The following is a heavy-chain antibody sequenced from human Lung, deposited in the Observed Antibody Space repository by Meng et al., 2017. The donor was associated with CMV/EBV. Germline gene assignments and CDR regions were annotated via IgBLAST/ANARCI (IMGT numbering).Heavy chain of an antibody. V-gene: IGHV3-15*01. CDR3: IRTGSYGY. Sequence: ESXKISCAASGFTFSNAWMSWVRQAPGKGLEWGGRIKNKFDGETTDYAAPVKGRFTISRDDSKNTLYLQKNSLKTEDTAVYYCIRTGSYGYWGQGTLVTVSS. CDR2: IKNKFDGETT. D-gene: IGHD1-26*01. J-gene: IGHJ4*02. CDR1: GFTFSNAW.